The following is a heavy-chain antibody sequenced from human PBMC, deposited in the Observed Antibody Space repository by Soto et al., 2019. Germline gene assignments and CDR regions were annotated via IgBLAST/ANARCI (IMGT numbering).Heavy chain of an antibody. CDR1: GFTFSSYA. CDR3: AKAMATIKYYGMDC. J-gene: IGHJ6*02. CDR2: ISGCGGRT. V-gene: IGHV3-23*01. D-gene: IGHD5-12*01. Sequence: GGSLRPSCAASGFTFSSYAMSWVRPAPGKGLEWVSAISGCGGRTYHADSVKGRLTISRDTSQHTLYLQMNSMGAEDTAVYYSAKAMATIKYYGMDCWGQGTTVTVSS.